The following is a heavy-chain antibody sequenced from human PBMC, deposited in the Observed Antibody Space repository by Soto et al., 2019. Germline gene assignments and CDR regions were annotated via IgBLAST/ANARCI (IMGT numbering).Heavy chain of an antibody. J-gene: IGHJ4*02. CDR1: GFPFSSYA. CDR2: ISGSGGST. CDR3: AKDRLEMATTTDY. D-gene: IGHD1-1*01. V-gene: IGHV3-23*01. Sequence: GGSLRLSCAASGFPFSSYAMGWVRQAPGKGLEWVSAISGSGGSTYYADSVKGRFTISRDNSKNTLYLQMNSLRAEDTAVYYCAKDRLEMATTTDYWGQGTLVTLSS.